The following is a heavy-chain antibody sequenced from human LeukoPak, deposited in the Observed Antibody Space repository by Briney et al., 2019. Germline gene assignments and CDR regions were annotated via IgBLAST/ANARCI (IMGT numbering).Heavy chain of an antibody. V-gene: IGHV1-69*13. Sequence: ASVKVSCKASGGTFSSYAISWVRQAPGQGLEWIGGIIPIFGTANYAQKFQGRVTITADESTSTAYMELSSLRSEDTAVYYCAFGGTIPRHYDFWSGYFDFDYWGQGTLVTVSS. CDR2: IIPIFGTA. CDR1: GGTFSSYA. D-gene: IGHD3-3*01. J-gene: IGHJ4*02. CDR3: AFGGTIPRHYDFWSGYFDFDY.